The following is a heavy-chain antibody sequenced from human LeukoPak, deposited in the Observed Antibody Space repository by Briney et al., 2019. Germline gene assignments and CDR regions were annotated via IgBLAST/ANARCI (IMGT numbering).Heavy chain of an antibody. CDR2: ISSSSSYI. V-gene: IGHV3-21*01. D-gene: IGHD6-19*01. CDR1: GFTFSSSS. Sequence: GGSLRLSCAASGFTFSSSSMNWVRQAPGKGLEWVSSISSSSSYIYYADSVKGRFTISRDNAKNSLYLQMNSLRAEDTAVYYCASTQEEDSGWYFDYWGQGTLVTVSS. J-gene: IGHJ4*02. CDR3: ASTQEEDSGWYFDY.